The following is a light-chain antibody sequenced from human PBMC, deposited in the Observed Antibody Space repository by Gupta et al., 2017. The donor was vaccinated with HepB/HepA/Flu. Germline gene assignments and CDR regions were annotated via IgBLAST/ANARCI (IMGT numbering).Light chain of an antibody. Sequence: QSALTQPPSVSGSPGPSVPISCTGASSHVGTDNRVSWYQQPPGTAPKLMIYEVSNRPSGVPDRFSGSKAGNTASLTISGLRAEDEADYYCSSYTAYNTYVFGTGTKVTVL. J-gene: IGLJ1*01. CDR3: SSYTAYNTYV. V-gene: IGLV2-18*02. CDR1: SSHVGTDNR. CDR2: EVS.